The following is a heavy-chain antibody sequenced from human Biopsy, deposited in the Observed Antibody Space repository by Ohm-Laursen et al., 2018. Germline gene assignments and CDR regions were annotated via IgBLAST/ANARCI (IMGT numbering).Heavy chain of an antibody. Sequence: SVKVSCKASGGIFNSYGISWVRQAPGQGLEWMGGIIAIFGTPNYAQKFQGRVTITADESTNTIYMELSSLTSEDTAVYYCAARSQGGITYYYYGMDVWGQGTTVTVSS. CDR1: GGIFNSYG. J-gene: IGHJ6*02. V-gene: IGHV1-69*13. CDR3: AARSQGGITYYYYGMDV. CDR2: IIAIFGTP. D-gene: IGHD1-26*01.